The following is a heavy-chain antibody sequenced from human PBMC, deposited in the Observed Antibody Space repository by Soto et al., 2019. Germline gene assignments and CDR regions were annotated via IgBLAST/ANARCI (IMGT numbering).Heavy chain of an antibody. CDR2: ISHDGSNK. CDR3: ARARYDSSAYYYGYFDY. Sequence: LRLSCAASGFTFSSYAMHWVRQAPGKGLEWVAVISHDGSNKYYADSVKGRFTISRDNSKNTLYLQINSLRAEDTAMYYCARARYDSSAYYYGYFDYWGQGTLVTVSS. V-gene: IGHV3-30-3*01. J-gene: IGHJ4*02. D-gene: IGHD3-22*01. CDR1: GFTFSSYA.